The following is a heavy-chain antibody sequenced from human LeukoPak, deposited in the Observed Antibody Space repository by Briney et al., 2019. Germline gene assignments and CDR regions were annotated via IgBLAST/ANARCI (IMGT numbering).Heavy chain of an antibody. CDR1: GFTFSSYG. J-gene: IGHJ3*02. Sequence: GGSLRLSCAASGFTFSSYGMHWVRQAPGKGLEWVAFIRYDGSNKYYADSVKGRFTISRDNSKNTLYLQMNSLRAEDTAIYYCAKDPNGDYIGTFDIWGQGTMVTVSS. CDR2: IRYDGSNK. D-gene: IGHD4-17*01. CDR3: AKDPNGDYIGTFDI. V-gene: IGHV3-30*02.